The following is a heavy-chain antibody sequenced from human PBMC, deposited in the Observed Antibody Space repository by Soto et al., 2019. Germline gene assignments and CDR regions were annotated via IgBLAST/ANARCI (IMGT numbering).Heavy chain of an antibody. D-gene: IGHD5-12*01. Sequence: SVKVSCKASGFTFTSSAMQWVRQARGQRLEWIGWIVVGSGNTNYAQKFQERVTITRDMSTSTAYMELSSLRSEDTAVYYCARVIVATIGFDPWGQGTLVTVSS. CDR2: IVVGSGNT. V-gene: IGHV1-58*02. CDR1: GFTFTSSA. CDR3: ARVIVATIGFDP. J-gene: IGHJ5*02.